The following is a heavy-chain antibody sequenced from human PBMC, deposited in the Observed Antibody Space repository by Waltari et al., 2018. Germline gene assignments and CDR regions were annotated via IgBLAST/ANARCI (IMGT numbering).Heavy chain of an antibody. V-gene: IGHV4-38-2*02. J-gene: IGHJ5*02. CDR1: GYSISSDFY. Sequence: QVQLQESGPGLVKPSGTLSLTCSVSGYSISSDFYWGWIRQPPGKGLEWIATVYHRESTYCNPSLMSRLTLSVDTSNNQFSLNLRSVTAADTAVYYCAGLRGFNYAFEPWGRGALVTVSS. CDR3: AGLRGFNYAFEP. D-gene: IGHD5-18*01. CDR2: VYHREST.